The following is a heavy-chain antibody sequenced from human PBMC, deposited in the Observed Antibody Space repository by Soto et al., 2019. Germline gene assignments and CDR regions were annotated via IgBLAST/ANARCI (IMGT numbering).Heavy chain of an antibody. V-gene: IGHV3-30*18. J-gene: IGHJ4*02. CDR3: AKGGRQWLVTSDFNY. CDR1: GFTFSDYA. D-gene: IGHD6-19*01. CDR2: VSHDGRNT. Sequence: VQLVESGGGVVQPGRSLRLSCAASGFTFSDYAMHWVRQAPGKGLEWVAVVSHDGRNTHYVDSVKGRFTISRDRSKNTVSLEMTSLRAEDTAVYYCAKGGRQWLVTSDFNYWGQGALVTVSS.